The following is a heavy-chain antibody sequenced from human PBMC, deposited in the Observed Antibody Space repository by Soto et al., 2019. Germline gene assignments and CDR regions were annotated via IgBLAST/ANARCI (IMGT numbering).Heavy chain of an antibody. CDR1: GYTFTSYA. D-gene: IGHD1-26*01. V-gene: IGHV1-3*01. Sequence: ASVKVSCKASGYTFTSYAMHWVRQAPGQRLEWMGWINAGNGDTKYSQKFQGRVTITRDTSASTVYMDLSSLRSEDTAVYYCARDDSGFSGSHYIDYFNYWGQGALVTVSS. CDR2: INAGNGDT. J-gene: IGHJ4*02. CDR3: ARDDSGFSGSHYIDYFNY.